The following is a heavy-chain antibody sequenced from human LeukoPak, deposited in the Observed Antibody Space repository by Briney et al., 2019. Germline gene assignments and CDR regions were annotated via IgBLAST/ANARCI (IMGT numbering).Heavy chain of an antibody. J-gene: IGHJ4*02. V-gene: IGHV1-2*02. CDR2: INPNSGGT. CDR1: GYTFTGYF. Sequence: EASVKVSCKASGYTFTGYFLHWVRRAPGQGFEWMGWINPNSGGTYYTQRFQGRVTMTRDTSISTAYMELSSPRSDDTAVYYCARAQSLTAPAGTFANSWGQGTLVTVSS. CDR3: ARAQSLTAPAGTFANS. D-gene: IGHD6-13*01.